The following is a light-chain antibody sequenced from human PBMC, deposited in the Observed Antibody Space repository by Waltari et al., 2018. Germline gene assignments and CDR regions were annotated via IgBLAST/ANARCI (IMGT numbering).Light chain of an antibody. CDR2: GST. CDR1: GPHIGAGPD. CDR3: QSYDTSLRVV. J-gene: IGLJ3*02. Sequence: QSVLTPPPSVSGAPGQRVTIPCTGSGPHIGAGPDFHWYQQPPRAAPKLLIYGSTSRPLGVPDRFFGSTSGTSASLAITGLQAEDEADYYCQSYDTSLRVVFGGGTKLTVL. V-gene: IGLV1-40*01.